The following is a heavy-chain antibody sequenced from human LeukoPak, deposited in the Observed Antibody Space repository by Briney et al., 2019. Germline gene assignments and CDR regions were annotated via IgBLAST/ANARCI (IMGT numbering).Heavy chain of an antibody. CDR1: GGSISSYY. J-gene: IGHJ4*02. D-gene: IGHD6-19*01. CDR3: ARSPGIAVAGTLFDY. CDR2: IYYSGST. V-gene: IGHV4-59*08. Sequence: SETLSLTCTVSGGSISSYYWSWIRQPPGKGLEWIGYIYYSGSTNYNPSLKSRVTISVDTSKNQFSLKLSSVTAADTAVYYCARSPGIAVAGTLFDYWGQGTLVTVSS.